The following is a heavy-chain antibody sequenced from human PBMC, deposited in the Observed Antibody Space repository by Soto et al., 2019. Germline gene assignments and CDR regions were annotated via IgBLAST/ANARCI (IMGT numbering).Heavy chain of an antibody. CDR3: ARARVVGATIHYYYYGMDV. CDR2: IYHSGST. Sequence: PSETLSLTCAVSGGSISSSNWWSWARQPPGKGLEWIGEIYHSGSTNYNPSLKSRVTISVDKSKNQFSLKLSSVTAADTAVYYCARARVVGATIHYYYYGMDVWGQGTTVTVSS. J-gene: IGHJ6*02. CDR1: GGSISSSNW. D-gene: IGHD1-26*01. V-gene: IGHV4-4*02.